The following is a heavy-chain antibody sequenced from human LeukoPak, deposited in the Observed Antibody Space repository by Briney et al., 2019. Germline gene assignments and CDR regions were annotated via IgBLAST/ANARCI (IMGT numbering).Heavy chain of an antibody. CDR2: ISPRSGDT. CDR1: GYTFTDYY. V-gene: IGHV1-2*02. J-gene: IGHJ3*02. Sequence: ASVKVSCKTSGYTFTDYYMHWVRQAPGQGLEWMGWISPRSGDTSYAQKFQGRVTMTRDTSINTVDMDLSGLTSDDTAVFYCARDGTRGSSLRNAFDIWGQGTMVSVSS. CDR3: ARDGTRGSSLRNAFDI. D-gene: IGHD6-13*01.